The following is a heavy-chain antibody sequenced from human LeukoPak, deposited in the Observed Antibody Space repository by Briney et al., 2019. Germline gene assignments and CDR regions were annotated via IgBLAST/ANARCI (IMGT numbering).Heavy chain of an antibody. D-gene: IGHD5-24*01. J-gene: IGHJ4*02. Sequence: SVKVSCKASGGTLSSYAISWVRQAPGQGLEWMGGIIPIFGTANYAQKFQGRVTITADKSTSTAYMELSSLRSEDTAVYYCTTRRWAQEMATIPYYFNYWGQGTLVTVSS. CDR1: GGTLSSYA. CDR2: IIPIFGTA. V-gene: IGHV1-69*06. CDR3: TTRRWAQEMATIPYYFNY.